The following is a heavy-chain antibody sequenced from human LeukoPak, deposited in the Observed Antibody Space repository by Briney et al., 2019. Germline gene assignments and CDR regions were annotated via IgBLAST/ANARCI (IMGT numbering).Heavy chain of an antibody. CDR1: GFTFGDYA. Sequence: PGRSLRLSCTTSGFTFGDYAMTWVRQAPGRGLEWLAVVSDDGGLKYYSDSVKGRFTISRDNSKSTLSLQMNSLRGEDTAVYYCAKESGASGIHYQAYFDSWGQGTLVTVSS. V-gene: IGHV3-30*04. CDR3: AKESGASGIHYQAYFDS. D-gene: IGHD3-10*01. CDR2: VSDDGGLK. J-gene: IGHJ4*02.